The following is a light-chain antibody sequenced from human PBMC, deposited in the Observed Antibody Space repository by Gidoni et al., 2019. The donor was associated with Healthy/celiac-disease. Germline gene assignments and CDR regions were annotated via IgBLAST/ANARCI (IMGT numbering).Light chain of an antibody. CDR2: DNN. Sequence: QSVLTQPPSVSAAPGQKVPSSCSGSSSNIGNNYVSWYQPLPGTAPKLLIYDNNKRPSGIPDRFSGSKSGTSATLGITGLQTGDEADYYCGTWDSSLSAVVFGGGTKLTVL. V-gene: IGLV1-51*01. J-gene: IGLJ2*01. CDR1: SSNIGNNY. CDR3: GTWDSSLSAVV.